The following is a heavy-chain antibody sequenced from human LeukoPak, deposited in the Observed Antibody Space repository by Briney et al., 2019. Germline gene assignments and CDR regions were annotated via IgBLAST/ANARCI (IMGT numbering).Heavy chain of an antibody. CDR3: AKVISGWNRFAFDL. V-gene: IGHV3-43*02. Sequence: GGSLRLSCAASGFSFDTFSMFWFRQPPGKGLEWVSLIGGDGGLSFYADSVKDRFTISRDNSRNYVYLQMNSLRAEDTAFYHCAKVISGWNRFAFDLWGQGTLVTVSS. J-gene: IGHJ3*01. CDR2: IGGDGGLS. D-gene: IGHD6-19*01. CDR1: GFSFDTFS.